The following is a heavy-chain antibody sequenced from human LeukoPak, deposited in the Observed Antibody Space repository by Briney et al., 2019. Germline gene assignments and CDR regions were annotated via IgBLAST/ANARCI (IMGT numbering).Heavy chain of an antibody. CDR1: GFTFSGSA. CDR2: IERKTNNYAT. CDR3: TTLSFVWFGDDY. Sequence: GGSLRLSCAASGFTFSGSAMHWVRQASGKGLEWVGRIERKTNNYATAYAAPVKGRFTISRDDSKSTLYLQMNSLKSEDTAVYYCTTLSFVWFGDDYWGQGTLVTVSS. D-gene: IGHD3-10*01. V-gene: IGHV3-73*01. J-gene: IGHJ4*02.